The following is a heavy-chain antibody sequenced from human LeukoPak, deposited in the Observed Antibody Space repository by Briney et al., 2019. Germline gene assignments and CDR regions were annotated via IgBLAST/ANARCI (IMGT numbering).Heavy chain of an antibody. CDR3: ARPLYDSSGYYRA. V-gene: IGHV3-66*01. CDR1: GFTVSSNY. CDR2: IYSGGST. J-gene: IGHJ4*02. Sequence: GGSLRLSCAASGFTVSSNYMSWVRQAPGKGLEWVSVIYSGGSTYYADSVKGRFTISRDNSKNTLYLQMNSLRAEDTAVYYCARPLYDSSGYYRAWGQGTLVTVSS. D-gene: IGHD3-22*01.